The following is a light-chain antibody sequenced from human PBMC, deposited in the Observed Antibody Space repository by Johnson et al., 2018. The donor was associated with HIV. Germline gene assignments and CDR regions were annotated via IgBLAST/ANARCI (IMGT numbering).Light chain of an antibody. J-gene: IGLJ1*01. CDR3: GTWDSSLRTGF. Sequence: VLTQPPSVSVSLGQMARITCSGEALPNKYAYWYQQKPGQFPVLVIYKDSERPSGIPDRFSGSKSGTSATLGITGLQTGDEADYYCGTWDSSLRTGFFGTGTKVTVL. V-gene: IGLV3-16*01. CDR1: ALPNKY. CDR2: KDS.